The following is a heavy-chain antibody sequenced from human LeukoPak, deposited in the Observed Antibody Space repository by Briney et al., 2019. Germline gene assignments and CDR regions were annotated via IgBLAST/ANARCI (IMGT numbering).Heavy chain of an antibody. D-gene: IGHD6-6*01. J-gene: IGHJ6*02. CDR1: GFTFSSYS. CDR3: ARDSRSSSGFNYYYYGMDV. Sequence: GSLRLSCAASGFTFSSYSMNWVRQAPGKGLEWVSYISSSSSTIYYADSVKGRFTISRDNAKNSLYLQMNTLRAEDTAVYYCARDSRSSSGFNYYYYGMDVWGQGTTVTVSS. V-gene: IGHV3-48*01. CDR2: ISSSSSTI.